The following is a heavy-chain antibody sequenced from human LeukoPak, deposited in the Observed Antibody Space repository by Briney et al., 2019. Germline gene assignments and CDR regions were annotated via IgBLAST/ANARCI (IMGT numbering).Heavy chain of an antibody. CDR1: GFTFSSYA. J-gene: IGHJ3*02. CDR2: ISGSGGST. V-gene: IGHV3-23*01. CDR3: AKGLGTVWDIVVEKGSHDAFDI. D-gene: IGHD2-2*01. Sequence: PGGSLRLSCAASGFTFSSYAMSWVRQAPGKGLEWVSAISGSGGSTYYADSVKGRFTISRDNSKNTLYLQMNSLRAEDTAVYYCAKGLGTVWDIVVEKGSHDAFDIWGQGTMVTVSS.